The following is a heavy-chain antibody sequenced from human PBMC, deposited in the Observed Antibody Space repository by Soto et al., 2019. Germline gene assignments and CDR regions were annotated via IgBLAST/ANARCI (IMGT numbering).Heavy chain of an antibody. J-gene: IGHJ4*02. D-gene: IGHD3-10*01. CDR2: IYPGDSDA. V-gene: IGHV5-51*01. CDR3: ARQGGEYNTMSDY. CDR1: GYTFSKYW. Sequence: EVQLAPSGAEVKEPGESLKISCKGSGYTFSKYWIGWVCQTPGKGLEWMGMIYPGDSDARYSPSFEGQVTFSVDKSINTAYLQWNSLKASDTAMYYCARQGGEYNTMSDYWGQGTLVTVSS.